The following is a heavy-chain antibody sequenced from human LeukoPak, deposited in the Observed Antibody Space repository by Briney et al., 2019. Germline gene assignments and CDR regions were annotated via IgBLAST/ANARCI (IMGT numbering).Heavy chain of an antibody. J-gene: IGHJ4*02. CDR3: ARGPSLDY. CDR1: GGSFSGYY. Sequence: SGTLSLTCAVYGGSFSGYYWSWIRQPPGKGLEWIGEINHSGSTNYNPSLKSRVTISVDTSKNQFSLKLSSVTAADTAVYYCARGPSLDYWGQGTLVTVSS. V-gene: IGHV4-34*01. CDR2: INHSGST.